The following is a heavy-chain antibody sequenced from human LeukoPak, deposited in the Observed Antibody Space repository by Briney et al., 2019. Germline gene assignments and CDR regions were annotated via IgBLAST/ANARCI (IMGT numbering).Heavy chain of an antibody. CDR3: ARDGRDGYNYRFDP. Sequence: SETLSLTCAVYGGSFSGYYWSWIRQPPGKGLEWIGEINHSGSTNYNPSLKSRVTISVDTSKNQFSLKLSSVTAADTAVYYCARDGRDGYNYRFDPWGQGTLVTVPS. D-gene: IGHD5-24*01. J-gene: IGHJ5*02. V-gene: IGHV4-34*01. CDR1: GGSFSGYY. CDR2: INHSGST.